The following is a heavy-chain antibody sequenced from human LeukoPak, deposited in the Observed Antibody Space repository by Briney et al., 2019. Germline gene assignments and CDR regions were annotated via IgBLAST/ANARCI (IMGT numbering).Heavy chain of an antibody. J-gene: IGHJ4*02. CDR1: GLTFSSHW. D-gene: IGHD2-15*01. V-gene: IGHV3-7*01. CDR2: ISPDGDRE. Sequence: GGSLRLSCAASGLTFSSHWMSWVRQAPGQGLEWVANISPDGDRENYADSVKGRFSISRDNAKNSLFLQMHSLSAEDTAMYYCASKFPYCSGGSCALGGQGTLVTVSS. CDR3: ASKFPYCSGGSCAL.